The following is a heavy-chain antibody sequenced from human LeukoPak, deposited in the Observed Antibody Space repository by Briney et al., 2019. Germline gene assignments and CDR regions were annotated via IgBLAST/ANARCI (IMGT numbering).Heavy chain of an antibody. CDR3: ARDHSSTSPWFDP. V-gene: IGHV1-69*05. D-gene: IGHD6-13*01. Sequence: SVKVSCKASGGTFSSYAISWVRQAPGQGLEWMGGIIPIFGTANYAQKFQGRVTITTDESTSTAYMELSSLRSEDTAVYYCARDHSSTSPWFDPWGQETLVTVSS. CDR2: IIPIFGTA. J-gene: IGHJ5*02. CDR1: GGTFSSYA.